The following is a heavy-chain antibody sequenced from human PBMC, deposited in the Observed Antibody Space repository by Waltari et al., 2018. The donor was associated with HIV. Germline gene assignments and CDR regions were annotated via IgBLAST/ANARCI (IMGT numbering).Heavy chain of an antibody. V-gene: IGHV1-24*01. Sequence: QVQLVQSGAEVKKPGASVKVSCKVSGYLLTELSIHWVRQAPGEGLEWMGGFDPEDRETIYAQKFQGRVTMTEDTSTDTTYMELSSLRSEDTAVYYCATTRQWLVHSGLDVWGQGTTVTVSS. CDR3: ATTRQWLVHSGLDV. CDR2: FDPEDRET. D-gene: IGHD6-19*01. CDR1: GYLLTELS. J-gene: IGHJ6*02.